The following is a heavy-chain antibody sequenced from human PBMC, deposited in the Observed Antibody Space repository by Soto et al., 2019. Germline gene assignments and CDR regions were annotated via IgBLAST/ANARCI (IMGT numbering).Heavy chain of an antibody. CDR2: IYYSGST. D-gene: IGHD3-16*01. CDR3: SSGGGLVAFDI. Sequence: SETLSLTCTVSGGSISSSNYYWGWIRQPPGKGLEWIGTIYYSGSTYYNPSLTSRVTISVDTSKNQFSLKLTSVTAADTALYYCSSGGGLVAFDIWGQGTMVT. V-gene: IGHV4-39*01. J-gene: IGHJ3*02. CDR1: GGSISSSNYY.